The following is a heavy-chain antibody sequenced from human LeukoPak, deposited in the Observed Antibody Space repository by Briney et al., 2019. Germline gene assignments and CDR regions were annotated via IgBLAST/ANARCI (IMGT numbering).Heavy chain of an antibody. D-gene: IGHD6-19*01. Sequence: GGSLRLSCAASGFTFSNSAMSWVRQAPGKGLEWVSTLSGSGITTYYADSVKGRFTISRDNSKNTLYLQMNSLRAKDAAVYYCAKGIYSSGWSYFDYWGHGTLVTVSS. CDR2: LSGSGITT. CDR1: GFTFSNSA. CDR3: AKGIYSSGWSYFDY. V-gene: IGHV3-23*01. J-gene: IGHJ4*01.